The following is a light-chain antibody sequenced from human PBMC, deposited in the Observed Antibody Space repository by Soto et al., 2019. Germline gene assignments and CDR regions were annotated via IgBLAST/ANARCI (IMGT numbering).Light chain of an antibody. CDR3: QSYGSSLSGSK. Sequence: QLVLTQPPSVSGSPGQRVTISCTRSSSNIGAGYDVHWYQQLPGTAPKLLIYGNSNRPSGVPDRFSGSKSGTSASLAITGHQAEDDADYYCQSYGSSLSGSKFGGGTKLTVL. V-gene: IGLV1-40*01. CDR2: GNS. CDR1: SSNIGAGYD. J-gene: IGLJ2*01.